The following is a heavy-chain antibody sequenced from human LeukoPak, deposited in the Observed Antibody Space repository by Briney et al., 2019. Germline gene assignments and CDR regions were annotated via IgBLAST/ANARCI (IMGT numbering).Heavy chain of an antibody. D-gene: IGHD2-2*01. CDR1: GFIFSDYY. CDR2: SRNKPNGCTT. V-gene: IGHV3-72*01. CDR3: TRGYCSSIDCPDFYGMGV. Sequence: GGSLRLSCAASGFIFSDYYMDWVRQSPGKGLEWVGRSRNKPNGCTTEYAASVKGRFTISRDGSKNSVFLQMNSLEIEDTAVYYCTRGYCSSIDCPDFYGMGVWGQGTRVSVS. J-gene: IGHJ6*02.